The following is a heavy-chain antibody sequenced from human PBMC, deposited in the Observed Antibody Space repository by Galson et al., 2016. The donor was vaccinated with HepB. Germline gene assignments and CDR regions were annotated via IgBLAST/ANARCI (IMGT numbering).Heavy chain of an antibody. D-gene: IGHD6-13*01. CDR3: ARQSSPDAAMNDAFDL. J-gene: IGHJ3*01. CDR1: GYTFSKYW. Sequence: QSGAEVKKPGEYLKISCKGSGYTFSKYWIAWVRQMPGEGLASMAVVYPGDSDTRYSSAFQGRVTISVDRSSTIIYLQWSSLVASDTAMYFCARQSSPDAAMNDAFDLWGQGTMVTVSS. CDR2: VYPGDSDT. V-gene: IGHV5-51*01.